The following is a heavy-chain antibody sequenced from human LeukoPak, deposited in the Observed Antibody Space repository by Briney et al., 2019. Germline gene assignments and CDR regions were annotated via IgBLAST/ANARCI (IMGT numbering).Heavy chain of an antibody. CDR1: GGSLSNNNYY. V-gene: IGHV4-39*01. J-gene: IGHJ4*02. Sequence: SETLSLTCTVSGGSLSNNNYYWAWIRQPPGKGLECIGSIYYSGSPYYNPSLKSRVTISVDTSKNQNSLRLSSVTAAYTAVYYCATWRTAKTGFDYWGQGTLVTVSS. CDR2: IYYSGSP. D-gene: IGHD1-1*01. CDR3: ATWRTAKTGFDY.